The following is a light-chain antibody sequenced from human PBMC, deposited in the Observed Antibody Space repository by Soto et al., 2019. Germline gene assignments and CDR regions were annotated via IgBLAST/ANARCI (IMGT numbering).Light chain of an antibody. CDR1: QSISRY. CDR2: GAS. J-gene: IGKJ1*01. V-gene: IGKV1-39*01. Sequence: DIQMTQSPSSLSASVGDRVTITCRASQSISRYLNWYQQKPGEAPRLLMYGASSLQSGVPSRFSGSGSGKDFTLTISSLQPEDFAIYYCQQSYSTLRTFGQGTKGEIK. CDR3: QQSYSTLRT.